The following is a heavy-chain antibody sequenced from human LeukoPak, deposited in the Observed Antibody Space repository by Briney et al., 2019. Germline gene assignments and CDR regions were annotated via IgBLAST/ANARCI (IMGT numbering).Heavy chain of an antibody. Sequence: GGSLRLSCAASGFTFSSYSMYWVRQAPGKGLEWVSSISSSCSYIYYADSVKGRFTISRDNAKNSLYLQMNSLRAEDTAVYYCARDRTHYYYDSRGYLFDPWGQATLVTVPS. D-gene: IGHD3-22*01. CDR1: GFTFSSYS. CDR2: ISSSCSYI. J-gene: IGHJ5*02. V-gene: IGHV3-21*01. CDR3: ARDRTHYYYDSRGYLFDP.